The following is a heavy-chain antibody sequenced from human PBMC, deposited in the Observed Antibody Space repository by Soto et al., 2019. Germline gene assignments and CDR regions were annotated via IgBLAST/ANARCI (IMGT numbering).Heavy chain of an antibody. J-gene: IGHJ4*02. CDR1: GGTFSSYT. CDR3: ARDRYSSSSPIDY. D-gene: IGHD6-6*01. CDR2: IIPILGIA. V-gene: IGHV1-69*08. Sequence: QVQLVQSGAEVKKPGSSVKVSCKASGGTFSSYTISWVRQAPGQGLEWMGRIIPILGIANYAQKVQGRVTITADKSTSTAYMELSSLRSEDTAVYYCARDRYSSSSPIDYWGQGTLVTVSS.